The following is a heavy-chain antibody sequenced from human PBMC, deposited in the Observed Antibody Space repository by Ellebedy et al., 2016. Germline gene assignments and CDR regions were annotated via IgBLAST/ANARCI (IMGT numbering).Heavy chain of an antibody. CDR2: INAGNGNT. CDR1: GYTFTSYA. J-gene: IGHJ6*02. Sequence: ASVKVSXXASGYTFTSYAMHWVRQAPGQRLEWMGWINAGNGNTKYSQKFQGRVTITRDTSASTAYMELSSLRSEDTAVYYCATYVWSPTAYYYYGMDVWGQGTTVTVSS. D-gene: IGHD3-16*01. V-gene: IGHV1-3*01. CDR3: ATYVWSPTAYYYYGMDV.